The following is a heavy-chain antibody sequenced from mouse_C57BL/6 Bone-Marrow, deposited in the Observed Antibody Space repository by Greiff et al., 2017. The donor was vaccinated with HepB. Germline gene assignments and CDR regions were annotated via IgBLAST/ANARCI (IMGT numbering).Heavy chain of an antibody. CDR2: INPSTGGT. D-gene: IGHD1-1*01. CDR1: GYSFTGYY. V-gene: IGHV1-42*01. J-gene: IGHJ1*03. Sequence: EVQLQQSGPELVKPGASVKISCKASGYSFTGYYMNWVKQSPEKSLEWIGEINPSTGGTTYNQKFKAKATLTVDKSSSTAYMQLKSLTSEDSAVYYCARHPHYYGSSYGYFDVWGTGTTVTVSS. CDR3: ARHPHYYGSSYGYFDV.